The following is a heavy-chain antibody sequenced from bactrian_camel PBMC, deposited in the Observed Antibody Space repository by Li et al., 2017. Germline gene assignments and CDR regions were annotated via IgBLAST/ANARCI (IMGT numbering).Heavy chain of an antibody. J-gene: IGHJ4*01. CDR2: IDKAGAT. D-gene: IGHD8*01. Sequence: LVESGGGSVQAGGSLRLSCAVSAADFNVLYMAWFRQAPGNEREGVAYIDKAGATDYTYRVQGRFIISKDTAKNTLYLQMNVLRPEDTGMYYCAADATRPGGICIGKHVDAVNWSYRGRGTQVTVS. CDR3: AADATRPGGICIGKHVDAVNWSY. V-gene: IGHV3S53*01. CDR1: AADFNVLY.